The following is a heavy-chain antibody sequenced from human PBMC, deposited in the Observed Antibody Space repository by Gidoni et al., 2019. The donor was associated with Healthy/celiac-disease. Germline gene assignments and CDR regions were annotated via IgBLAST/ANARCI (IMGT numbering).Heavy chain of an antibody. CDR1: GGSIRNHY. V-gene: IGHV4-4*07. D-gene: IGHD3-22*01. J-gene: IGHJ5*02. CDR2: INTSGSN. CDR3: AAYPSLYDRSGYYVA. Sequence: QVQLQESGPGLVKPSETLALTCTVSGGSIRNHYYAWVRQSAGKGLEWIGRINTSGSNTYNPSLQSRVTMSLDTSKSQFSLRLTSVTAADTAVYFCAAYPSLYDRSGYYVAWGQGTLVTVSS.